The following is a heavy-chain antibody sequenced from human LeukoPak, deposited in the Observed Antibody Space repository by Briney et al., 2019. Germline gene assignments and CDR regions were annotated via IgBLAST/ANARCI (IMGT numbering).Heavy chain of an antibody. CDR3: AKGPRQLMGYDY. J-gene: IGHJ4*02. D-gene: IGHD6-6*01. V-gene: IGHV3-30*18. Sequence: PGRSLRLSCAASGFTFSSYGMHWVRQAPGKGLEWVAVISYDGSNKYYADSVKGRFTISRDNSKNTLYLQMNSLRAEDTAVYYCAKGPRQLMGYDYWGQGTLVTVSS. CDR1: GFTFSSYG. CDR2: ISYDGSNK.